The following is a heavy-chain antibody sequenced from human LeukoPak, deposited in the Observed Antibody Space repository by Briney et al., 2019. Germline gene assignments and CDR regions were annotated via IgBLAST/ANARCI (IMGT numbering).Heavy chain of an antibody. Sequence: SETLSLICTVSGGSISSYYWSWIRQPPGKGLEWIGYIYYSGSTNYNPSLKSRVTISVDTSKNQFSLKLSSVTAADTAVYYCARERLTMVRGVIGYYYYGMDVWGQGTTVTVSS. CDR2: IYYSGST. V-gene: IGHV4-59*01. D-gene: IGHD3-10*01. CDR3: ARERLTMVRGVIGYYYYGMDV. J-gene: IGHJ6*02. CDR1: GGSISSYY.